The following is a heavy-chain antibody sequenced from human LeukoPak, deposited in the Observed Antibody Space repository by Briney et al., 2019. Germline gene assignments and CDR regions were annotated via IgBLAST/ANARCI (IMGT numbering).Heavy chain of an antibody. D-gene: IGHD1-26*01. V-gene: IGHV4-34*01. Sequence: PETLSLTCGVYSGSFSNYHWTWIRQPPGKGLEWIGEINHSGSTNYNPSLKSRVTISVDTSKNQFSLKLSSVTAADTAVYYCASQWEHHWGQGTLVTVSS. J-gene: IGHJ4*02. CDR3: ASQWEHH. CDR2: INHSGST. CDR1: SGSFSNYH.